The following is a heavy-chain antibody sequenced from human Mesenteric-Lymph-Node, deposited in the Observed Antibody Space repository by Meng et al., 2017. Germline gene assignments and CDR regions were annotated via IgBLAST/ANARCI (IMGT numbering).Heavy chain of an antibody. J-gene: IGHJ6*02. CDR1: GFTFGGHW. D-gene: IGHD4-17*01. CDR3: ARVQDGDYDDYYYYGMDV. CDR2: INSDGSST. Sequence: GESLKISCAASGFTFGGHWMSWVRQAPGKGLVWVSRINSDGSSTSYADSVKGRFTISRDNAKNTLYLQMNSLRAEDTAVYYCARVQDGDYDDYYYYGMDVWGQGTTVTVSS. V-gene: IGHV3-74*01.